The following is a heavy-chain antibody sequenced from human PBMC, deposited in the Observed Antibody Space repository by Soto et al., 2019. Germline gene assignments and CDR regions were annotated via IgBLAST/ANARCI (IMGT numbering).Heavy chain of an antibody. CDR2: INHSGST. CDR1: GGSFSGYY. J-gene: IGHJ6*02. V-gene: IGHV4-34*01. D-gene: IGHD3-3*01. CDR3: ASKSYDFWSGYSGRNMDV. Sequence: SETLSLTCAVYGGSFSGYYWSWIRQPPGKGLEWIGEINHSGSTNYNPSLKSRVTISVDTSKNQFSLKLSSVTAADTAVYYCASKSYDFWSGYSGRNMDVWGQGTTVTVAS.